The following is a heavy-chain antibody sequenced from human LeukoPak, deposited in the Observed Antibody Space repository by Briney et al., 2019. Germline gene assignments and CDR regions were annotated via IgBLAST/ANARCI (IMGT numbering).Heavy chain of an antibody. CDR3: ARGSVLLSMDV. D-gene: IGHD3-10*01. J-gene: IGHJ6*03. CDR2: IYTSGST. Sequence: SSETLSLTCTVSGGSISSGSYYWSWIRQPAGKGLEWIGRIYTSGSTNYNPSLKSRVTISVDTSKNQFSLKLSSVTAADTAVYYCARGSVLLSMDVWGKGTTVTISS. CDR1: GGSISSGSYY. V-gene: IGHV4-61*02.